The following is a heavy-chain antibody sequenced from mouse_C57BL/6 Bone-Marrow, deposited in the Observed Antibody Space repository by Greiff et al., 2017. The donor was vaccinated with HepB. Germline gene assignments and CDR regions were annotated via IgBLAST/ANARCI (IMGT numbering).Heavy chain of an antibody. D-gene: IGHD2-5*01. V-gene: IGHV1-31*01. CDR2: IYPYNGVS. CDR1: GYSFTGYY. CDR3: ARPLYYSNYVNAMDY. J-gene: IGHJ4*01. Sequence: EVKLQESGPELVKPGASVKISCKASGYSFTGYYMHWVKQSHGNILDWIGYIYPYNGVSSYNQKFKGKATLTVDKSSSTAYMELRSLTSEDSAVYYCARPLYYSNYVNAMDYWGQGTSVTVSS.